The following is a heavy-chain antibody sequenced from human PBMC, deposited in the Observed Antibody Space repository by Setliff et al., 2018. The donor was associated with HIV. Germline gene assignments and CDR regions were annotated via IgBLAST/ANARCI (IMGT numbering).Heavy chain of an antibody. CDR2: INAGNGNI. J-gene: IGHJ4*02. CDR3: ARGEVAVDY. CDR1: GYTFTNYA. Sequence: ASVKVPCKASGYTFTNYAMHWVRQAPGQRLEWMGWINAGNGNIEYSQKFQGRVTISRDTSASTAYMELSSLRSEDTAVYYCARGEVAVDYWGQGTLVTVSS. D-gene: IGHD5-12*01. V-gene: IGHV1-3*01.